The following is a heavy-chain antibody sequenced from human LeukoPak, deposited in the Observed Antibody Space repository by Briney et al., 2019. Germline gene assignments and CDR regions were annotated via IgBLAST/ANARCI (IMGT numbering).Heavy chain of an antibody. CDR1: GFTFSKYA. CDR2: IAHDGSNK. D-gene: IGHD2-21*01. CDR3: ARNIPVTRWGY. Sequence: GGSLRLSCAPSGFTFSKYAMHWVRQAPGKGLEWVAVIAHDGSNKHHADSVKGRFTISRDNSKNTLYLQMGSLRAEDTAVYYCARNIPVTRWGYWGQGTLVTVSS. J-gene: IGHJ4*02. V-gene: IGHV3-30-3*01.